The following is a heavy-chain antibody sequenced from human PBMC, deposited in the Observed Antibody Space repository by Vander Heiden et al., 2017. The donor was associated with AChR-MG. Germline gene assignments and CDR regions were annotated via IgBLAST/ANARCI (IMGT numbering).Heavy chain of an antibody. J-gene: IGHJ6*02. Sequence: QVQLLESGGGVAQPGRPLRLHCAASGLTFSSYGKHGVRQAPGKGLEWVAVIWYDGSNKYYADSVKGRFTISRDNSKNTLYLQMNSLRAEDTAVYYCARVSGATGQYYYYGMDVWGQGTTVTVSS. CDR3: ARVSGATGQYYYYGMDV. CDR1: GLTFSSYG. V-gene: IGHV3-33*01. CDR2: IWYDGSNK. D-gene: IGHD1-26*01.